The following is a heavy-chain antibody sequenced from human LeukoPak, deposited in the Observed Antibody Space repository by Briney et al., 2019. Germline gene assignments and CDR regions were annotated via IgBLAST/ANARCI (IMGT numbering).Heavy chain of an antibody. Sequence: SETLSLTCTVSGGXISSYYWSWLRQPPGKGLEWIGYIYYSGSTNYNPSLKSRVTISVDTSKNQFSLKLSSVTAADTAVYYCARGSPVGDYWGQGTLVTVSS. V-gene: IGHV4-59*01. D-gene: IGHD3-10*01. CDR3: ARGSPVGDY. J-gene: IGHJ4*02. CDR1: GGXISSYY. CDR2: IYYSGST.